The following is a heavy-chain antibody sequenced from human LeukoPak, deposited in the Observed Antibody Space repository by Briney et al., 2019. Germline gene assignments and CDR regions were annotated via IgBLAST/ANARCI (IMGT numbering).Heavy chain of an antibody. Sequence: PSETLSLTCAVYGGSFSGYYWSWIRQPPGKGLEWIWEINHSGSTNYNPSLKSRVTISVDTSKNQFSLKLSSVTAADTAVYYCASGVAVRDYWGQGTLVTVSS. D-gene: IGHD2-15*01. V-gene: IGHV4-34*01. CDR3: ASGVAVRDY. CDR2: INHSGST. CDR1: GGSFSGYY. J-gene: IGHJ4*02.